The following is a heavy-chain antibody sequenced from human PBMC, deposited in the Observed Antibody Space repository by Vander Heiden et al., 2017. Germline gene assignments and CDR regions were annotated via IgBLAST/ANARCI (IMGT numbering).Heavy chain of an antibody. CDR1: GGSISSGGYS. D-gene: IGHD3-16*01. Sequence: QVQLQESSPGLSKPAKTLSLTCTVSGGSISSGGYSWSWIRQHPGKGLEWIGYIYYSGSTYYHPSLKSRVTISVDTSKNQFSLKLSSVTAADTAVYYCARDPGGGPDYWGQGTLVTVSS. V-gene: IGHV4-31*03. CDR3: ARDPGGGPDY. J-gene: IGHJ4*02. CDR2: IYYSGST.